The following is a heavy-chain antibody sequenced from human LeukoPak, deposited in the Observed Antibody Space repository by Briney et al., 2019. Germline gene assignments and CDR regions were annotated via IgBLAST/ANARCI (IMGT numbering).Heavy chain of an antibody. V-gene: IGHV5-51*01. CDR1: GYNFPKSW. Sequence: RGESLKISCKASGYNFPKSWIGWVRQMPGKGLEWMGIIYPGDSDTRYSPSFQGQVTISADKSITTAYLQWSSLKASGTAMYYCARHYSGYYPGEVDLGGRGTLVSVSS. J-gene: IGHJ2*01. D-gene: IGHD3-22*01. CDR3: ARHYSGYYPGEVDL. CDR2: IYPGDSDT.